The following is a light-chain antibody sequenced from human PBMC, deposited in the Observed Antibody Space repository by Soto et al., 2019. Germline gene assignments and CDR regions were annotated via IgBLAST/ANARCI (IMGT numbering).Light chain of an antibody. CDR2: DNN. J-gene: IGLJ2*01. CDR1: SSNIGAGYG. Sequence: QLVLTQPPSVSGAPGQRVTISCTGSSSNIGAGYGVSWYQQLPGTAPKLLIYDNNNRPSGVPDRLSGSKSGTSASLAITGLQAEDEADYYCQSYDSSLSVVVFGGGTKVTVL. V-gene: IGLV1-40*01. CDR3: QSYDSSLSVVV.